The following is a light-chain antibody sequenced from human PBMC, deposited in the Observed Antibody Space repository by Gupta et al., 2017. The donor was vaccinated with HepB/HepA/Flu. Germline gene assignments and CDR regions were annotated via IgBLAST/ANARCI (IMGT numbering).Light chain of an antibody. J-gene: IGKJ3*01. V-gene: IGKV2-30*01. Sequence: DVVMTQSPLSLPVTLGQPASISCRSSQSLVDSDGKTYLNWFQQRPGQAPRRLIYQVSNRDAGVPARISGSGSGTDFTLKISSVEAEDVGVYYCGQCTHWPPLTFGHGTKVDI. CDR3: GQCTHWPPLT. CDR1: QSLVDSDGKTY. CDR2: QVS.